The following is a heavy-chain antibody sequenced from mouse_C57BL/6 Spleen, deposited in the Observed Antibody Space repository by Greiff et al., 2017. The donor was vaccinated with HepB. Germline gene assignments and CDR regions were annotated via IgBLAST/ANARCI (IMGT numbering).Heavy chain of an antibody. D-gene: IGHD1-1*01. CDR1: GYTFTSYW. Sequence: QVQLQQPGAELVRPGSSVKLSCKASGYTFTSYWMHWVKQRPIQGLEWIGNIDPSDSETHYNQKFKDKATLTVDKSSSTAYMQLSSLTSEDSAVYYCARGDYYGSPLAYWGQGTLVTVSA. J-gene: IGHJ3*01. CDR2: IDPSDSET. V-gene: IGHV1-52*01. CDR3: ARGDYYGSPLAY.